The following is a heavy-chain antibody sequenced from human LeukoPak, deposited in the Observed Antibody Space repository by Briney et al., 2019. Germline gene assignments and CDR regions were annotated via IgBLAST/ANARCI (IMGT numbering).Heavy chain of an antibody. CDR1: GFTFSNYG. CDR3: ARAGLGYRYDNWFDP. D-gene: IGHD5-18*01. V-gene: IGHV3-48*02. CDR2: ISSSSSLI. Sequence: GGSLRLSRAASGFTFSNYGMNWVRQAPGKGLEWISYISSSSSLIYYADSVKGRFTISRDNAKNSLYLQMNSLRDEDTAVYYCARAGLGYRYDNWFDPWGQGTLVTVSS. J-gene: IGHJ5*02.